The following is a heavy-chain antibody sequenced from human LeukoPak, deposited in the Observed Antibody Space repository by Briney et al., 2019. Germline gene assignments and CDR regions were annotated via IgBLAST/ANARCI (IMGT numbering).Heavy chain of an antibody. CDR1: GFAIGSNY. CDR3: AKVGYNFNWFDP. D-gene: IGHD5-24*01. V-gene: IGHV3-53*01. J-gene: IGHJ5*02. Sequence: GGSLRLSCVASGFAIGSNYMSWVRQAPGKGLEWVSLIYSGGAIRYADSVKGRFTISRDNSKNTLYLQMNSLRAEDTAVYYCAKVGYNFNWFDPWGQGTLVTVSS. CDR2: IYSGGAI.